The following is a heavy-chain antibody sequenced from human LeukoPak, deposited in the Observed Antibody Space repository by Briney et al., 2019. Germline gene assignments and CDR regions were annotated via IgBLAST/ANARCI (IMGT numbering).Heavy chain of an antibody. V-gene: IGHV3-74*01. CDR3: ARERDCSSTSCYSWWFDP. CDR1: GFTFSSYW. D-gene: IGHD2-2*01. Sequence: GGSLRLSCAASGFTFSSYWMHWVRQAPGKGLVWVSRINSDGSSTSYADSVKGRFTISRDNAKNTLYLQMNRLRAEDTAVYYCARERDCSSTSCYSWWFDPWRQGTLAPVSS. J-gene: IGHJ5*02. CDR2: INSDGSST.